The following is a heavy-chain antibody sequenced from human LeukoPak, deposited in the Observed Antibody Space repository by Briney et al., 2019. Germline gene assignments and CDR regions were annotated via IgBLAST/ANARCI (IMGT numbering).Heavy chain of an antibody. CDR3: AKIEGGYCSGGSCYLQGYGMDV. Sequence: GGSLRLSCAASGFTFSSYAMSWVRQAPGKGLEWVSAISGSGGSTYYADSVKGRFTISRDNSKNTLYLQMNSLRAEDTAVYYCAKIEGGYCSGGSCYLQGYGMDVWGPGTTVTVSS. J-gene: IGHJ6*02. D-gene: IGHD2-15*01. CDR1: GFTFSSYA. CDR2: ISGSGGST. V-gene: IGHV3-23*01.